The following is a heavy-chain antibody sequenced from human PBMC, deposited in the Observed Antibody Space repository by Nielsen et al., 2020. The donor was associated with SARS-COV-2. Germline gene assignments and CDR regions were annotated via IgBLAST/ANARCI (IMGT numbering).Heavy chain of an antibody. CDR2: IMSMIGAS. CDR3: ARGGYSSSWRFDY. J-gene: IGHJ4*02. V-gene: IGHV1-69*06. D-gene: IGHD6-13*01. Sequence: SVKVSCKASGYTFTTYGIGWVRQAPGQGLEWMGGIMSMIGASYYAQNFQGRVAITADRSTSTVFMELSSLRSDDTAVYYCARGGYSSSWRFDYWGQGTPVTVSS. CDR1: GYTFTTYG.